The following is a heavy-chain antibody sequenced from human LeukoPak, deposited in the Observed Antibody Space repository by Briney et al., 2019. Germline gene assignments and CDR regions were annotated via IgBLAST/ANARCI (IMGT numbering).Heavy chain of an antibody. D-gene: IGHD4-17*01. J-gene: IGHJ4*02. CDR1: GFIFSYAW. CDR2: IKSKTDGGTT. CDR3: TTGFIYGDYVSF. Sequence: NTGGSLRLSCAASGFIFSYAWMSWVRQAPGKGLEWVGRIKSKTDGGTTDYAAPVKGRFTISRDDSKNTLYLQMNSLKTEDTAVYYCTTGFIYGDYVSFWGQGTLVTVSS. V-gene: IGHV3-15*01.